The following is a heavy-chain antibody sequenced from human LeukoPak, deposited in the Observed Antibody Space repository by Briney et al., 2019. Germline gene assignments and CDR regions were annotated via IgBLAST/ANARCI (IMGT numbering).Heavy chain of an antibody. J-gene: IGHJ3*02. V-gene: IGHV3-30*02. CDR1: GFIFSSYG. Sequence: GGSLRLSCAASGFIFSSYGMHWVRQAPGKGLEWVVFIRYDGSNEYYADSVKGRFTISRDNSKNTLYLQMNSLRAEDTAVYYCAKDRRYCSSTSWFFDVFDIWGQGTMVTVSS. CDR3: AKDRRYCSSTSWFFDVFDI. D-gene: IGHD2-2*01. CDR2: IRYDGSNE.